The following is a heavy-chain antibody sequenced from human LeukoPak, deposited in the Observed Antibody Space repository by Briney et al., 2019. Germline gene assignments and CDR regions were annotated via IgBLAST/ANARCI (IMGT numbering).Heavy chain of an antibody. CDR2: IYYSGST. CDR1: GGSISSSSYY. V-gene: IGHV4-39*01. D-gene: IGHD3-10*01. J-gene: IGHJ4*02. CDR3: ARHRPYGSGSYIAPGLDFDY. Sequence: PSGTLSLTCTVSGGSISSSSYYWGWIRQPPGKGLEWIGSIYYSGSTYYNPSLKSRVTISVDTSKNQFSLKLSSVPAADTAVHYCARHRPYGSGSYIAPGLDFDYWGQGTLVTVSS.